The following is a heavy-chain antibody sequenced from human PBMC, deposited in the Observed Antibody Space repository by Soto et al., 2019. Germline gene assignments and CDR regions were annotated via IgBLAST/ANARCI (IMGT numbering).Heavy chain of an antibody. CDR2: INPSGGYT. D-gene: IGHD2-21*02. J-gene: IGHJ4*02. CDR1: GYTFTSYY. V-gene: IGHV1-46*01. CDR3: ARGRGSVVVTAPYEH. Sequence: QVQLVQSGAEVKKPGASVKVSCKASGYTFTSYYMNWVRQAPGQGLEWLGIINPSGGYTTYAQRFLGRGTMPSDTYTSTVHRELCRLTSVDTAVYYCARGRGSVVVTAPYEHWGQGTLVTFSS.